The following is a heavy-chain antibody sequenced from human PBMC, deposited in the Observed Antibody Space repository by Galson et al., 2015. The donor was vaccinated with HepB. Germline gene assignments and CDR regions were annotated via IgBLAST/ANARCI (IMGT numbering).Heavy chain of an antibody. J-gene: IGHJ4*02. CDR3: ARDPHYYGSGSFFDY. Sequence: SLRLSCAASGFTFSSYSMNWVRQAPGKRLEWVSYISSSSSTIYYADSVKGRFTISRDNAKNSLYLQMNSLRAEDTAVYYCARDPHYYGSGSFFDYWGQGTLVTVSS. CDR1: GFTFSSYS. CDR2: ISSSSSTI. V-gene: IGHV3-48*04. D-gene: IGHD3-10*01.